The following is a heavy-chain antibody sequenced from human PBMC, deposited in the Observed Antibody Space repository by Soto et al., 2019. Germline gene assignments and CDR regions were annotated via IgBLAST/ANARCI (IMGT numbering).Heavy chain of an antibody. CDR1: GFTFSSYG. CDR2: IWYDGSNK. V-gene: IGHV3-33*01. D-gene: IGHD2-15*01. J-gene: IGHJ4*02. CDR3: ARDGGVQVSCFAY. Sequence: QVQLVESGGGVVQPGRSLRLSCAASGFTFSSYGMHWVRQAPGKGLEWVAVIWYDGSNKYYADSVKGRFTISRDNSKNTLYLQMNSLRAEDTAVYYCARDGGVQVSCFAYWGQGTLVTVSS.